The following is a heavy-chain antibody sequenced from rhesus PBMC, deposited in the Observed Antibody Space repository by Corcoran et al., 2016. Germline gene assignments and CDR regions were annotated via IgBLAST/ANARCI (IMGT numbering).Heavy chain of an antibody. CDR3: ARDVYSGRWNGDY. Sequence: QVQLQESGPGLVKPSETLSLTCAVSGGSISDPYYWNWIRQPPGTGLEWIGNSYGSRGSTFYNPSLKSRVTISKDTSKNQFSLKRTSVTAADTAVYFCARDVYSGRWNGDYWGQGVLVTVSS. V-gene: IGHV4S7*01. D-gene: IGHD6-25*01. J-gene: IGHJ4*01. CDR1: GGSISDPYY. CDR2: SYGSRGST.